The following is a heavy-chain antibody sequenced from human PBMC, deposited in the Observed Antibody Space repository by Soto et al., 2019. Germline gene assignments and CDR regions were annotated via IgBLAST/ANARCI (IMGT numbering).Heavy chain of an antibody. CDR2: IIPIFGTA. D-gene: IGHD3-22*01. CDR3: ARVRVGQYYYDSSGYYGAFDI. Sequence: GASVKVSCKASGGTFSSYAISWVRQAPGQGLEWMGGIIPIFGTANYAQKFQGRVTITADESTSTAYMELSSLRSEDTAVYYCARVRVGQYYYDSSGYYGAFDIWGQGTMVTVSS. CDR1: GGTFSSYA. V-gene: IGHV1-69*13. J-gene: IGHJ3*02.